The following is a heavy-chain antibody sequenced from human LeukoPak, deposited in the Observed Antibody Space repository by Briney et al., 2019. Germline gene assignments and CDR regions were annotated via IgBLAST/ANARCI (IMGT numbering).Heavy chain of an antibody. V-gene: IGHV3-23*01. J-gene: IGHJ4*02. CDR3: ARGYYGSGSYGWFDY. CDR1: GFTFSSSA. D-gene: IGHD3-10*01. CDR2: ISGSGDRT. Sequence: GGSLRLSCAASGFTFSSSAMSWVRQAPGKGLEWVSTISGSGDRTYYADPVKGRFTISRDNSKNTLFLHMNSLRAEDTAVYSCARGYYGSGSYGWFDYWGQGTLVTVSS.